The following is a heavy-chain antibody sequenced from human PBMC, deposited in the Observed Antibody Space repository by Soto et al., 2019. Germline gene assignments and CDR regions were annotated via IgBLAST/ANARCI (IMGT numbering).Heavy chain of an antibody. CDR1: GGSISSYY. CDR2: IYYSGST. Sequence: SETLSLACTVSGGSISSYYWSWIRQPPGKGLEWIGYIYYSGSTNYNPSLKSRVIISVDTSKNQFSLKLSSVTAADTAVYYCAREKAAGIDYWGQGTLVTVSS. J-gene: IGHJ4*02. D-gene: IGHD6-25*01. CDR3: AREKAAGIDY. V-gene: IGHV4-59*01.